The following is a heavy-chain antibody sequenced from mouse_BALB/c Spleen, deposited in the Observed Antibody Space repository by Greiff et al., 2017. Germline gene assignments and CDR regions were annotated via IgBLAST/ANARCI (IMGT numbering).Heavy chain of an antibody. V-gene: IGHV14-3*02. CDR2: IDPANGNT. J-gene: IGHJ4*01. CDR3: ARGVYYGNYGAMDY. CDR1: GFNIKDTY. Sequence: VQLQQSGAELVKPGASVKLSCTASGFNIKDTYMHWVKQRPEQGLEWIGRIDPANGNTKYDPKFQGKATITADTSSNTAYLQLSSLTSEDTAVYYCARGVYYGNYGAMDYWGQGTSVTVSS. D-gene: IGHD2-1*01.